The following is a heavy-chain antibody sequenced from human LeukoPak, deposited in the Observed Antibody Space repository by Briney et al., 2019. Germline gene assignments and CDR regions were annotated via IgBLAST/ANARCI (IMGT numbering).Heavy chain of an antibody. CDR2: IKSEGST. J-gene: IGHJ1*01. D-gene: IGHD3-22*01. CDR3: VRAQYEIGGYYPAYLRH. CDR1: GFTFSSYC. Sequence: GLSLRLSCASSGFTFSSYCMHGVRQARGKGLVGVSRIKSEGSTNYSDAVKGRFTISRDNAQNTLSRQMNDLRAEDTGVYYRVRAQYEIGGYYPAYLRHWGQGTLVPVSS. V-gene: IGHV3-74*01.